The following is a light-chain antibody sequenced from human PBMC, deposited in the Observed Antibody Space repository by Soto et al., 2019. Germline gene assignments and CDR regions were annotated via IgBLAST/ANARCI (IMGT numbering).Light chain of an antibody. CDR3: AVWDNSLNGVA. CDR2: RND. V-gene: IGLV1-47*01. Sequence: QSVLTQTPSASGTPGQSVTISFSGSNSNMGRNYVYWYQQVPGTAPKLLMYRNDVRPSGVPDRFTGSKSGTSASLAISGLRSEDEADYYCAVWDNSLNGVAFGGGTKVTVL. CDR1: NSNMGRNY. J-gene: IGLJ2*01.